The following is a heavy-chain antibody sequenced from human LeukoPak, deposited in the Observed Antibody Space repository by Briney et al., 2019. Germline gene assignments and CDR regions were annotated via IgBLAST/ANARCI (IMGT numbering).Heavy chain of an antibody. V-gene: IGHV3-43*02. D-gene: IGHD3-3*01. J-gene: IGHJ4*02. CDR1: EFTFDDYA. CDR3: AKGAWSFGYFDY. CDR2: ISGDGGST. Sequence: PGGSLRLSCAASEFTFDDYAMHLVRQAPGKGLEWVSLISGDGGSTYYADSVKGRFTISRDNSKNSLYLQMNSLRTEDTALYYCAKGAWSFGYFDYWGQGTLVTVSS.